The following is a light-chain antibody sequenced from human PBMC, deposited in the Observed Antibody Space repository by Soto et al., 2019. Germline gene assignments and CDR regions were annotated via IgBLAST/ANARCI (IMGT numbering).Light chain of an antibody. V-gene: IGLV2-14*01. Sequence: QSVLTQPAPVSGSPGQSITISCTGTSSDVGGYDYVSWYQQHPGKAPRLVIYDVSIRPSGVSNRFSGSKSGNTASLTISGLQVEDEADYYCSSYSSSSPLVVFGGGTKVTVL. CDR2: DVS. J-gene: IGLJ2*01. CDR3: SSYSSSSPLVV. CDR1: SSDVGGYDY.